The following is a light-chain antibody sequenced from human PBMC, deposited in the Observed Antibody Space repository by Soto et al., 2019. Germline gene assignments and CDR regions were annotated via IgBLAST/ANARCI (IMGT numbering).Light chain of an antibody. Sequence: AIQLTQSPSSLSASVGDRVTISCRASQDISRSLAWYQQKPGKPPKSLIYDASSLESGVPSRFSGSGSGTDFTLTISSLQPEDFATYYCQQFSSYPFTFGPGTKVDL. CDR1: QDISRS. V-gene: IGKV1-13*02. CDR3: QQFSSYPFT. J-gene: IGKJ3*01. CDR2: DAS.